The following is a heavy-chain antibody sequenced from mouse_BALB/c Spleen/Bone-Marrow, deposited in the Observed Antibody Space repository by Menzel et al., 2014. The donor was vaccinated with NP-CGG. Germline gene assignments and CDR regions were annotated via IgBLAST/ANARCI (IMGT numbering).Heavy chain of an antibody. Sequence: QVHLQQPGAELVRPGSSVKISCKASGYAFSGYWMNWVKQRPGQGLEWIGQIYPGDGDTDYNGKFKGKATLTADKSSSTAYMQLSSLTSEDSAVYFCARGGISFDYWGQGTTLTVSS. CDR2: IYPGDGDT. CDR3: ARGGISFDY. V-gene: IGHV1-80*01. J-gene: IGHJ2*01. CDR1: GYAFSGYW.